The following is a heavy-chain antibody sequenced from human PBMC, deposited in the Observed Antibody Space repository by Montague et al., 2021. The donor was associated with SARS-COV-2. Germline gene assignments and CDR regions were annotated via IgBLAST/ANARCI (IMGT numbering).Heavy chain of an antibody. CDR3: ARVTDYYYDTSGYWDAFDI. J-gene: IGHJ3*02. CDR2: IYPGDSDT. D-gene: IGHD3-22*01. V-gene: IGHV5-51*07. Sequence: QSGAEVKEPGESLKISCKGSRYSFTSYWIGWVHQMPGKGLEWMGIIYPGDSDTRYSPSFQGQVTISADKSISTAYLQWSSLKASDTAIYYCARVTDYYYDTSGYWDAFDIWGQGTMVTVSS. CDR1: RYSFTSYW.